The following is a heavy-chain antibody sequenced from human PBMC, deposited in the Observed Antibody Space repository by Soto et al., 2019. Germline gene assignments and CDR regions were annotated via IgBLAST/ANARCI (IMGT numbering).Heavy chain of an antibody. J-gene: IGHJ6*02. CDR1: GYTFTGYY. CDR3: ARGPENYYYYYGMDV. V-gene: IGHV1-2*04. CDR2: INPNSGGT. Sequence: ASVKVSCKASGYTFTGYYMHRVRQAPGQGLEWMGWINPNSGGTNYAQKFQGWVTMTRDTSISTAYMELSRLRSDDTAVYYCARGPENYYYYYGMDVWGQGTTVTVSS.